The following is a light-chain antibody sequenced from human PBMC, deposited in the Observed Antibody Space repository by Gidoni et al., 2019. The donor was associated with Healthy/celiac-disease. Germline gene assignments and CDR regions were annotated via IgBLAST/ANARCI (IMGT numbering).Light chain of an antibody. Sequence: DIQMTQSPSSLSASVGDRVTITRRANQSISYYLNWYQQKPGKATKLLIYAATSLQSGVPTRCGSGGSGADFTLTISSLQPEDLATYCCQRSNSTPWTFGQGTKVEIK. V-gene: IGKV1-39*01. CDR3: QRSNSTPWT. CDR2: AAT. CDR1: QSISYY. J-gene: IGKJ1*01.